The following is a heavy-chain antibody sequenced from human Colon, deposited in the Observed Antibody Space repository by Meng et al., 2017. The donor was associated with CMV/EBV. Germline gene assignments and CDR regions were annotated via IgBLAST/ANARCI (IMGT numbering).Heavy chain of an antibody. V-gene: IGHV3-30*02. CDR2: IWFDGSSK. CDR3: VKTGTAWQFDF. CDR1: GFTFSNYA. J-gene: IGHJ4*02. Sequence: QVYLVESGGGVVQLGGSLRLSCEASGFTFSNYAMHWVSQAPGKGLEWVAFIWFDGSSKDYADSVKGRFTISRDNSMNRLYLQVNSLRSEDTAVYYCVKTGTAWQFDFWGQGTLVTVSS. D-gene: IGHD2-21*02.